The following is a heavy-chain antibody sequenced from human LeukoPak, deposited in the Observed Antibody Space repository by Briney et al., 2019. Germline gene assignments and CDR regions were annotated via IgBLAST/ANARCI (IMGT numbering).Heavy chain of an antibody. V-gene: IGHV4-34*01. J-gene: IGHJ3*02. D-gene: IGHD2-15*01. CDR3: ARGDGDIVVVVAATDAFDI. CDR2: INHSGST. CDR1: GGSFSGYY. Sequence: SETLSLTCAVYGGSFSGYYWSWIRQPPGKGLEWIGEINHSGSTNYNPSLKSRVTISVDTSKNQFSLKLSSVTAADTAVYYCARGDGDIVVVVAATDAFDIWGQGTMVTVSS.